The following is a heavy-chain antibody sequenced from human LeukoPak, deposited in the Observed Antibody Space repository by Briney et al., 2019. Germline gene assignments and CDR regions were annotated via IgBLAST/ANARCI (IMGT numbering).Heavy chain of an antibody. CDR3: ARHYYDSSGYYYDYNWFDP. J-gene: IGHJ5*02. CDR1: GFTVSSNY. Sequence: GGSLRLSCAASGFTVSSNYMSWVRQAPGKGLEWVSVIYSGGSTYYADSVKGRFTISRDNSKNTLYLQMNSLRAEDTAVYYCARHYYDSSGYYYDYNWFDPWGQGTLVTVSS. D-gene: IGHD3-22*01. V-gene: IGHV3-53*01. CDR2: IYSGGST.